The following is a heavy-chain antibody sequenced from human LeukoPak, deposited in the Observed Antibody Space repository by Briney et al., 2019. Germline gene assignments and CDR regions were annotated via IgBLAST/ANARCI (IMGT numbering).Heavy chain of an antibody. D-gene: IGHD6-13*01. CDR2: IYSSGST. CDR3: AMRGNTWYDC. Sequence: GGSLRLFCAACGLTLSSNYMSWLRQAPGEALEWVSVIYSSGSTYYADSVKGRFTISRDNSKNTVDLQMNSLRVEDTAVYYCAMRGNTWYDCWGQGTLVTVSS. CDR1: GLTLSSNY. J-gene: IGHJ4*02. V-gene: IGHV3-53*01.